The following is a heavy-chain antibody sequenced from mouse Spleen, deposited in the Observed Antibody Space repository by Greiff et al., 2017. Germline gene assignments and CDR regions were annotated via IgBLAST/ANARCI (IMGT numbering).Heavy chain of an antibody. CDR2: ISSGSSTI. Sequence: EVKLVESGGGLVKPGGSLKLSCAASGFTFSDYGMHWVRQAPEKGLEWVAYISSGSSTIYYADTVKGRVTISRDNAKNTLFLQMNSLRSEDTAMFYCARKYRYDRYFDVWGAGTTVTVSS. V-gene: IGHV5-17*01. J-gene: IGHJ1*01. D-gene: IGHD2-14*01. CDR1: GFTFSDYG. CDR3: ARKYRYDRYFDV.